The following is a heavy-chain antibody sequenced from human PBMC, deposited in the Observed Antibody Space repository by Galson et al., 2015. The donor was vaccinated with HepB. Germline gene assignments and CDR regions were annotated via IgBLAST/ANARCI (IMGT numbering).Heavy chain of an antibody. CDR1: GYTFTSYY. V-gene: IGHV1-46*01. Sequence: SVKVSCKASGYTFTSYYMHWVRQAPGQGLEWMGIINPSGGSTSYAQKFQGRVTMTRDTSTSTVYMELSSLRSEDSAVYYCARAGLGYCSGGSCYSSEEGVAFDYWGQGTLVTVSS. D-gene: IGHD2-15*01. CDR3: ARAGLGYCSGGSCYSSEEGVAFDY. CDR2: INPSGGST. J-gene: IGHJ4*02.